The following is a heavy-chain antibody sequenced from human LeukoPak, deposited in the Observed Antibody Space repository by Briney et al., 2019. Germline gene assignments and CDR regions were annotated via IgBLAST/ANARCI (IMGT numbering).Heavy chain of an antibody. CDR2: IFTDGSTT. V-gene: IGHV3-74*01. Sequence: GGSLRLSCVASEFDFFSYGMQWVRQAPGKGLVGGSRIFTDGSTTSYADSVKGRFTISRDNAKNTLYLEMKSLRVEDTAVYYCARELPREVTLDYWGQGTLVTVSP. D-gene: IGHD2-21*02. CDR3: ARELPREVTLDY. CDR1: EFDFFSYG. J-gene: IGHJ4*01.